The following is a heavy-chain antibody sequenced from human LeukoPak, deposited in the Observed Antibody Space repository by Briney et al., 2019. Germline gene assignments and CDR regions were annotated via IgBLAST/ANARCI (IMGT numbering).Heavy chain of an antibody. V-gene: IGHV1-2*02. Sequence: ASVKVSCKASGYTFTGYYMHWVRQVPGQGLEWMGWINPNSGGTNYAQKFQGRVTMTRDTSISTAYMDLSRLRSDDTAVYYCARDLGIVATINHYYYGMDVWGQGTTVTVSS. J-gene: IGHJ6*02. CDR3: ARDLGIVATINHYYYGMDV. D-gene: IGHD5-12*01. CDR1: GYTFTGYY. CDR2: INPNSGGT.